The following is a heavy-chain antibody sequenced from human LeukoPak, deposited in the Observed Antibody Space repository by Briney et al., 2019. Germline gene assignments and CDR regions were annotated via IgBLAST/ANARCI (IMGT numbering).Heavy chain of an antibody. V-gene: IGHV4-34*01. D-gene: IGHD3-22*01. CDR1: GGSFSGYY. CDR3: AGRREYYDSSGYPRTYYFDY. J-gene: IGHJ4*02. CDR2: INHSGST. Sequence: SETLSLTCAVYGGSFSGYYWSWIRQPPGKGLEWIGEINHSGSTNYNPSLKSRVTISVDTSKNQFSLKLSSVTAADTAVYYCAGRREYYDSSGYPRTYYFDYWGQGTLVTVSS.